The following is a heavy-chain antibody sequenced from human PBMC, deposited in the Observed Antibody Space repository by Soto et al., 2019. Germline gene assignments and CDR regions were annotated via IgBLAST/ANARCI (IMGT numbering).Heavy chain of an antibody. CDR2: IIPIFGTA. CDR1: GGTFSSYA. CDR3: PRDSEGDYGDRYFDY. D-gene: IGHD4-17*01. Sequence: QVQLVQSGAEVKKPGSSVKVSCKASGGTFSSYAISWVRQAPGQGLEWMGGIIPIFGTANYAQKFQGRVTITADESTSTAYLELSSLRSEATAVYYCPRDSEGDYGDRYFDYWGQGTLVTVSS. V-gene: IGHV1-69*01. J-gene: IGHJ4*02.